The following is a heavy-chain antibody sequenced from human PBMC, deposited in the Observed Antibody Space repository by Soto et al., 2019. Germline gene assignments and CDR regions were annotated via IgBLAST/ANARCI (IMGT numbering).Heavy chain of an antibody. CDR1: GFTFSNAW. D-gene: IGHD3-3*02. V-gene: IGHV3-15*01. Sequence: PGGSLRLSCAASGFTFSNAWMSWVRQAPGKGLEWVGRIKSKTDGGTTDYAAPVKGRFTISRDDSKNTLYLQMNSLKTEDPAVYYCTPLRSIRDVKTHWFDPWGQGTLVTVSS. CDR3: TPLRSIRDVKTHWFDP. J-gene: IGHJ5*02. CDR2: IKSKTDGGTT.